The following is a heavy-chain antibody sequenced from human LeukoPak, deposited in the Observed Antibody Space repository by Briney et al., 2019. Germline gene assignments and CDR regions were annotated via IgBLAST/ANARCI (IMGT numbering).Heavy chain of an antibody. V-gene: IGHV3-30*02. CDR2: IRYDGNIK. CDR3: ARGSEGSSLNWFDP. J-gene: IGHJ5*02. Sequence: PGGSLRLSCAAAGFTFSSHGMHWVRQAPGKGLEWVTFIRYDGNIKYYADSVKGRFTISRDNAKNSLYLQMNSLRAEDTAVYYCARGSEGSSLNWFDPWGQGTLVIVSS. D-gene: IGHD6-6*01. CDR1: GFTFSSHG.